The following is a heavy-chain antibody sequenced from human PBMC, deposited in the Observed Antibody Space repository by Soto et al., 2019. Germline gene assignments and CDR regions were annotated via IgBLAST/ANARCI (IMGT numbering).Heavy chain of an antibody. CDR3: ARGVLSDFDWSDRKFFDY. J-gene: IGHJ4*02. Sequence: SETLSLTCTVSGGSISSGGYYWSWIRQHPGKGLEWIGYIYYSGSTYYNPSLKSRVTISVDTSKNQFSLKLSSVTAADTAVYYCARGVLSDFDWSDRKFFDYWGQGTLVTVSS. CDR2: IYYSGST. D-gene: IGHD3-9*01. CDR1: GGSISSGGYY. V-gene: IGHV4-31*03.